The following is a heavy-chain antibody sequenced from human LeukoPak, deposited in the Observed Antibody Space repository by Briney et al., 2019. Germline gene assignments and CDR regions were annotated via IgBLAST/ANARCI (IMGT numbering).Heavy chain of an antibody. CDR3: ARGPTVTTDY. D-gene: IGHD4-17*01. Sequence: SETLSLTCTVSGGSXAXYYWNXXXQXPGKGLEWIGYIHSSGSTNYNPSLNSRVTISLDTSKSQFSLSLSSVTAADTAVYYCARGPTVTTDYWGQGTLVTVSS. V-gene: IGHV4-59*01. CDR2: IHSSGST. CDR1: GGSXAXYY. J-gene: IGHJ4*02.